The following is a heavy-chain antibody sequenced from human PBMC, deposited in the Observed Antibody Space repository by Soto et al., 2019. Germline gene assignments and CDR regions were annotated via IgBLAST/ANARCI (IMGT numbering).Heavy chain of an antibody. CDR3: ARDQGIAVAVFDY. Sequence: SETLSLTCSVSGDSISNSRFYWAWIRQPPGEGLEWIGSIYHTGNAYYNPSLKSRVTISVDTSKNQISLKLNSVTAADTAVYYCARDQGIAVAVFDYWGQGTLVTVSS. CDR2: IYHTGNA. V-gene: IGHV4-39*07. J-gene: IGHJ4*02. CDR1: GDSISNSRFY. D-gene: IGHD6-19*01.